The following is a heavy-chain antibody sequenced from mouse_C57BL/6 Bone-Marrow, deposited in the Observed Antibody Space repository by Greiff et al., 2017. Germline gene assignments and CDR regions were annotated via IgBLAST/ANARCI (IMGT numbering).Heavy chain of an antibody. J-gene: IGHJ3*01. CDR2: INPSSGYT. CDR1: GYTFTSYT. D-gene: IGHD2-3*01. V-gene: IGHV1-4*01. CDR3: AREGEYDGYYGWFAY. Sequence: VQLQQSGAELARPGASVKMSCKASGYTFTSYTMHWVKQRPGQGLEWIGYINPSSGYTKYNQKFKDKATLTADKSSSTAYMQLSSLTSEDSAVYYCAREGEYDGYYGWFAYWGQGTLVTVSA.